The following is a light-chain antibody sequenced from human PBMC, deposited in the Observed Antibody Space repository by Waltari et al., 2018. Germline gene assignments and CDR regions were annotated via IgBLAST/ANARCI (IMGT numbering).Light chain of an antibody. CDR1: SSNLGEGHH. Sequence: QSVLTQPPSVSGTPGQWGTISCTGSSSNLGEGHHVQWCQKIPGTAPNPLIFGNTNRPSGVPDRFSGSKSGTSASLAITGLQAEDEGDYYCQSFDSRLSDGVVFGGGTKVTVL. CDR2: GNT. J-gene: IGLJ2*01. V-gene: IGLV1-40*01. CDR3: QSFDSRLSDGVV.